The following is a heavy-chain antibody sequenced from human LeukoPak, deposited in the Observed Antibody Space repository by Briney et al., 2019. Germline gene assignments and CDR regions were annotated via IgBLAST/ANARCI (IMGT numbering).Heavy chain of an antibody. V-gene: IGHV4-59*08. D-gene: IGHD3-3*01. Sequence: TSETLSLTCTVSGDSISSYYWSWIRQPPGKGLEWIGYIYYSGSTNYNPSLKSRVTISVDTSKNQFSLKLSSVTAADTAVYYCARQRFLEWYFDYWGQGTLVTVSS. CDR2: IYYSGST. CDR1: GDSISSYY. CDR3: ARQRFLEWYFDY. J-gene: IGHJ4*02.